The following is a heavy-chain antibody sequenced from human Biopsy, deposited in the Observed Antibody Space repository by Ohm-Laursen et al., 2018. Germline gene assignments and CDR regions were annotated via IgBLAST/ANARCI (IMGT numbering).Heavy chain of an antibody. V-gene: IGHV4-39*01. Sequence: TLSLTCTVSGGSISNNNYYWGWIRQPPGKGLEWIGCIFYRGSTHYKPSLKSRVNISVDTSKNQFSLKVNSVTAADTAVYYCARDYDTSGYYYVSWGQGTLVTVSS. D-gene: IGHD3-22*01. CDR3: ARDYDTSGYYYVS. J-gene: IGHJ5*02. CDR2: IFYRGST. CDR1: GGSISNNNYY.